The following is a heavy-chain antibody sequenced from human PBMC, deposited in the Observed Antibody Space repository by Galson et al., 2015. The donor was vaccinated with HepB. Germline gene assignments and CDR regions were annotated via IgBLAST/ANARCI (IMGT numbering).Heavy chain of an antibody. CDR2: IDPYDSAA. Sequence: QSGAEVKKPGESLKISCKVSGYTFNDYWISWVRQMPGKGLEWLGRIDPYDSAANYNPSFRAHVSFSVDTAINTAYLQWSGLKTSDTAIYYCARNEGTVIHFDYWGQGTLVTVSS. CDR3: ARNEGTVIHFDY. D-gene: IGHD4-17*01. V-gene: IGHV5-10-1*01. CDR1: GYTFNDYW. J-gene: IGHJ4*02.